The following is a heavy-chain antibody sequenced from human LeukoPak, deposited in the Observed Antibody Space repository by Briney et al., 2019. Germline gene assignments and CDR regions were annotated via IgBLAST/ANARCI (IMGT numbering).Heavy chain of an antibody. CDR1: GFTFSNAW. CDR2: IISKADGGTA. V-gene: IGHV3-15*01. J-gene: IGHJ4*02. Sequence: GGSLRLSCAASGFTFSNAWMSWVRQAPGKGLEWVGRIISKADGGTADYAAPVKGRFTISRDDSKNTLYLQMNSLKTEDTAVYYCTTSGGTTTRFVDYWGQGTLVTVSS. D-gene: IGHD2/OR15-2a*01. CDR3: TTSGGTTTRFVDY.